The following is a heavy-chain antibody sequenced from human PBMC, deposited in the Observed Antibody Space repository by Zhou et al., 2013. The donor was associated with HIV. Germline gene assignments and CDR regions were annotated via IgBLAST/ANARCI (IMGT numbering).Heavy chain of an antibody. CDR2: IIPVFGSP. V-gene: IGHV1-69*05. J-gene: IGHJ6*03. CDR3: ARLTDYYYMDV. Sequence: QVQLVQSGAEMKKPGSSVKVSCKASGDTFVSYAVSWVRQAPGQGLEWVGGIIPVFGSPTYAPKFQDRVTFTTDESTTTVYMELTSLTSEDTAVYYCARLTDYYYMDVWGKGTTVTVSS. CDR1: GDTFVSYA.